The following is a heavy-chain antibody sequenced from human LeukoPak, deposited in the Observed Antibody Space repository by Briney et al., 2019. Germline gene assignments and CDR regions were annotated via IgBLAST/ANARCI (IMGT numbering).Heavy chain of an antibody. CDR1: GFTFSSYA. J-gene: IGHJ5*02. CDR3: VQDPTEAIDH. Sequence: PGGSLRLSCAASGFTFSSYAMSWVRQAPGKGLEWVSGVSSSGGTTYYADSVKGRFTISRDNSKNTVSLQVNSLRAEDTAVYYCVQDPTEAIDHWGQGTLVTVSS. CDR2: VSSSGGTT. V-gene: IGHV3-23*01.